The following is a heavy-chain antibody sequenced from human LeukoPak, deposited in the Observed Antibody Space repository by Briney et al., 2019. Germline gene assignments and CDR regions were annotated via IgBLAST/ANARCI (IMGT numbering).Heavy chain of an antibody. CDR1: GFTFSSYG. V-gene: IGHV3-30*03. Sequence: PGGSLRLSCAASGFTFSSYGMHWVRQAPGKGLEWVAVISYDGSNEYYADSVKGRFTISRDNSKNTLYLQMNSLRAEDTAVYYCARDYGYYDSSGYYHYYYYYYMDVWGKGTTVTVSS. CDR2: ISYDGSNE. CDR3: ARDYGYYDSSGYYHYYYYYYMDV. D-gene: IGHD3-22*01. J-gene: IGHJ6*03.